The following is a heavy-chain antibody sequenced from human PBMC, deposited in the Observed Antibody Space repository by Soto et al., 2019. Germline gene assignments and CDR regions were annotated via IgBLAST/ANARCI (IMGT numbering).Heavy chain of an antibody. J-gene: IGHJ4*02. Sequence: QVQLQQWGAGLLKPSETLSLTCAVYGESFSAYYWSWIRQPPGKGLEWIGVINHSGSTDYIPSLKSGVTISVDTSKNQDSLKLSSVTAADTGVDYIASSGPYSGDDAPDCWGQGTLVNVSS. V-gene: IGHV4-34*01. CDR3: ASSGPYSGDDAPDC. CDR2: INHSGST. CDR1: GESFSAYY. D-gene: IGHD5-12*01.